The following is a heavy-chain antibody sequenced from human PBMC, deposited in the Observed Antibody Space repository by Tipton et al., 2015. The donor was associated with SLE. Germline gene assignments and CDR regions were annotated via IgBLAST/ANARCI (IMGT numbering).Heavy chain of an antibody. CDR2: IHQSGST. J-gene: IGHJ3*02. Sequence: GLVKPSETLSLSCSVAGYSISSAYYWGWIRQSPGKGLEWIGSIHQSGSTFYSSSLKSRVTISVDTSRNQFSLNLSSATAADTAVYYCARVYSGSYHKAFDIWGQGTMVTVSS. D-gene: IGHD1-26*01. CDR3: ARVYSGSYHKAFDI. V-gene: IGHV4-38-2*02. CDR1: GYSISSAYY.